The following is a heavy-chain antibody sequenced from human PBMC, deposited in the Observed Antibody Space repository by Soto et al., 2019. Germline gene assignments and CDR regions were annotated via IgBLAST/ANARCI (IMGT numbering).Heavy chain of an antibody. CDR2: ISGSGGST. CDR3: AKPVYYYDSSGYYGGDY. D-gene: IGHD3-22*01. Sequence: EVQLLESGGGLVQPGGSLRLSCAASGFTFSSYAMSWVRQAPGKGLEWVSAISGSGGSTYYADSVKGRFTISRDNYKNTLYLQMNSLRAEDTAVYYCAKPVYYYDSSGYYGGDYWGQGTLVTVSS. V-gene: IGHV3-23*01. CDR1: GFTFSSYA. J-gene: IGHJ4*02.